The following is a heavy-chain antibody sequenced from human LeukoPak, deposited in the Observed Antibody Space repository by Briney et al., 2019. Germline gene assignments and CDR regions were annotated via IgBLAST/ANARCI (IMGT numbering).Heavy chain of an antibody. Sequence: GGSLRLSCAASGFTFSSYGMHWVRQAPGKGLEWVAVISYDGSNKYCADSVKGRFTISRDNSKNTLYLQMNSLRAEDTAVYYCAKANDPTYYDFWSGYFLDYWGQGTLVTVSS. CDR1: GFTFSSYG. V-gene: IGHV3-30*18. D-gene: IGHD3-3*01. J-gene: IGHJ4*02. CDR2: ISYDGSNK. CDR3: AKANDPTYYDFWSGYFLDY.